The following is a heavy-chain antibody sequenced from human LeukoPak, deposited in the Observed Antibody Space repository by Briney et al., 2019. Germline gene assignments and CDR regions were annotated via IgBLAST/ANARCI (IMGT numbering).Heavy chain of an antibody. CDR1: GYSISSGYY. D-gene: IGHD3-3*01. V-gene: IGHV4-38-2*02. CDR2: IYHSGST. CDR3: ARDGRIRFPVTNWFDP. J-gene: IGHJ5*02. Sequence: PSETLSLTCTVSGYSISSGYYWGWIRQPPGKGLEWIASIYHSGSTYYNPSLKSRVTISVDTSNNQFSLKLSSETAADTAVYYCARDGRIRFPVTNWFDPWGQGTLVTVSS.